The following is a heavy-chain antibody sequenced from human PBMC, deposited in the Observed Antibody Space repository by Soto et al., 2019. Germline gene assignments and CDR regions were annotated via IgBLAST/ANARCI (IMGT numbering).Heavy chain of an antibody. CDR3: ARAPDDFWSGYYLGII. J-gene: IGHJ4*02. D-gene: IGHD3-3*01. Sequence: GGSLRLSCAASGFTFDDYGMSWVRQAPGKGLEWVSGINWNGGSTGYADSVKGRFTISRDNAKNSLYLQMNSLRAEDTALYYCARAPDDFWSGYYLGIIWGQGTLVTVSS. CDR1: GFTFDDYG. CDR2: INWNGGST. V-gene: IGHV3-20*04.